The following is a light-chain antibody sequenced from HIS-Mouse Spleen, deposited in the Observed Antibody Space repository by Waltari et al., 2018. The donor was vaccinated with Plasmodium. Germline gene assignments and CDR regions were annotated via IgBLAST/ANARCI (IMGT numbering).Light chain of an antibody. Sequence: QSALTQPPAASGSPGQSVTISCPGTSSAVGGYNYRSWYQQPPGKAPKLMIDEASKRPSGVPDRFSGSKSGNTASLTVSGLQAEDEADYYCSSYAGSNNLVFGGGTKLTVL. CDR2: EAS. J-gene: IGLJ3*02. V-gene: IGLV2-8*01. CDR3: SSYAGSNNLV. CDR1: SSAVGGYNY.